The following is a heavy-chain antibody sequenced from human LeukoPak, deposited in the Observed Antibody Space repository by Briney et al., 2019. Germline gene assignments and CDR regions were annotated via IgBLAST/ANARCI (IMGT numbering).Heavy chain of an antibody. J-gene: IGHJ4*02. D-gene: IGHD3-22*01. CDR2: IKQDGSEK. CDR1: GFTFSSYW. Sequence: PGGSLRLSCAASGFTFSSYWMSWVRQAPGKGLEWVANIKQDGSEKYYVDSVKGRFTISRDNAKNSLYLQMNSLSAEDTAVYYCARDLCITMIVVVITKRGYWGQGTLVTVSS. CDR3: ARDLCITMIVVVITKRGY. V-gene: IGHV3-7*01.